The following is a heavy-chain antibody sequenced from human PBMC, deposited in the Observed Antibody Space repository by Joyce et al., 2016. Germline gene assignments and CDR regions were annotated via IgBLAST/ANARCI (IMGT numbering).Heavy chain of an antibody. CDR3: GGRVDFWSGYVDY. Sequence: QVQLQQWGAGLLKPSETLSLTCTLSGGSFSDYHWTWIRQPPGKGLEWVGESNQSGGANYNSSLKSRVTISLDTSKNQFSLKMQSVTAADTAMYYCGGRVDFWSGYVDYWGQGALVTVSS. J-gene: IGHJ4*02. CDR2: SNQSGGA. CDR1: GGSFSDYH. D-gene: IGHD3-3*01. V-gene: IGHV4-34*02.